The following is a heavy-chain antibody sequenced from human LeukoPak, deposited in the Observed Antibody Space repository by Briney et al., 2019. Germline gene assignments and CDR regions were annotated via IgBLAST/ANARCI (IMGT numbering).Heavy chain of an antibody. D-gene: IGHD4-17*01. J-gene: IGHJ4*02. V-gene: IGHV4-39*01. CDR3: VGRRGDGDYRPEY. CDR2: IYYTGIT. Sequence: SETLSLTCSVSGGSISSTAYYWGWLRQPPGTGLEWIGSIYYTGITYYNPSLKSRVTISLDTSRNQFSLKLNSVTAPETAVYYCVGRRGDGDYRPEYWGQGTLVTVSS. CDR1: GGSISSTAYY.